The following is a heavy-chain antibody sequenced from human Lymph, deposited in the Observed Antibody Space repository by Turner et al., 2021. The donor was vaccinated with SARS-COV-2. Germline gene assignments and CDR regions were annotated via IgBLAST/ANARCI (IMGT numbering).Heavy chain of an antibody. V-gene: IGHV3-66*01. J-gene: IGHJ4*02. CDR3: AGALGRYSYGFDY. CDR1: GFTVSSRY. CDR2: IYTGDTT. Sequence: EVQLVESGRGLVQPGGSLRLSCPASGFTVSSRYMGWARQAAGKGLMWVCVIYTGDTTSGADSLKSTITNSKDNSKNTLYLQRNRLRAEDTAVNYCAGALGRYSYGFDYWGQGTLVTVSS. D-gene: IGHD5-18*01.